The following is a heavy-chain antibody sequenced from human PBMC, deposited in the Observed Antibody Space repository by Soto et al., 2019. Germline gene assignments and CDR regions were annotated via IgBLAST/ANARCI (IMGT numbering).Heavy chain of an antibody. D-gene: IGHD2-15*01. CDR2: IGTADDT. V-gene: IGHV3-13*01. CDR3: ARGRLISLYYFDY. CDR1: GFTFSNYD. Sequence: PGGSLRLSCAASGFTFSNYDTHWVRQVTGKGLEWVSTIGTADDTYYPGSVKGRFTISRENAKSSLYLQMNSLRAEDTAVYYCARGRLISLYYFDYWGQGTLVTVSS. J-gene: IGHJ4*02.